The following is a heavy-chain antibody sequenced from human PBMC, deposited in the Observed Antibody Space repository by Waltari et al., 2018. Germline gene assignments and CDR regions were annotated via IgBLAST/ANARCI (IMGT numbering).Heavy chain of an antibody. D-gene: IGHD6-13*01. CDR2: IYYSGST. CDR1: GGSISSCGYY. CDR3: ASSQVPHSSSWYVWFDY. Sequence: QVQLQESGPGLVKPSQTLSLTCTVSGGSISSCGYYWSWIRQHPGKGLEWIGYIYYSGSTYYNPSLKSRVTISVDTSKNQFSLKLSSVTAADTAVYYCASSQVPHSSSWYVWFDYWGQGTLVTVSS. J-gene: IGHJ4*02. V-gene: IGHV4-31*03.